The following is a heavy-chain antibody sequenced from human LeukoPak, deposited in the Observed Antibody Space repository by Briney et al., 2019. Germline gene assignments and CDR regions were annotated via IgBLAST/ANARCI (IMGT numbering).Heavy chain of an antibody. V-gene: IGHV1-2*04. J-gene: IGHJ4*02. CDR1: GYTFTGYY. D-gene: IGHD6-19*01. Sequence: EASVKVSCKASGYTFTGYYMHWVRQAPGQGLEWMGWINPNSGGTNYAQKFQGWVTMTRDTSISTAYMELSRLRSDDTAVYYCARAAPPFSVAGADYWGQGTLVTVSS. CDR2: INPNSGGT. CDR3: ARAAPPFSVAGADY.